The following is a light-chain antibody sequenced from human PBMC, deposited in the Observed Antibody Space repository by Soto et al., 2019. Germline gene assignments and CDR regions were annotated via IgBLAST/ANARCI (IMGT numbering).Light chain of an antibody. Sequence: QSGLTQPASGSGSAGQSITISCTGTSSDVGGYNFVSWYRHSPRGVPKLIIYDVGSLPSGVSSRFSGSKSGNRASMTISGLQGEDEGDCYCCSYEGFSSFVFGPGTKVPVL. J-gene: IGLJ1*01. CDR3: CSYEGFSSFV. CDR1: SSDVGGYNF. V-gene: IGLV2-23*02. CDR2: DVG.